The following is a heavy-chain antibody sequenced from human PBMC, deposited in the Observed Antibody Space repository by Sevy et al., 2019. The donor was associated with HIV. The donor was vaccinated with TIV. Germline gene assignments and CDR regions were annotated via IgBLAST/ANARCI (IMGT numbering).Heavy chain of an antibody. D-gene: IGHD5-12*01. CDR1: GFTFSSYS. CDR2: ISSSSSYI. J-gene: IGHJ6*02. Sequence: GGSLRLSCAASGFTFSSYSMNWVRQAPGKGLEWVSSISSSSSYIYYADSVKGRFTISRDNPKNSLNLQMNSLRAKDRTVYYCARDEGRLQLPFWGLGAAWNYYYYGMDVWGQGTTVTVSS. V-gene: IGHV3-21*01. CDR3: ARDEGRLQLPFWGLGAAWNYYYYGMDV.